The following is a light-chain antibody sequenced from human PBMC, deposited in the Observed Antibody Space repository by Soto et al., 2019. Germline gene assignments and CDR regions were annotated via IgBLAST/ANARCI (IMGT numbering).Light chain of an antibody. CDR1: QSLSSW. Sequence: DIQMTQSPSTLSASVGDRVTITCRASQSLSSWLAWYQQKPGKAPKLLIYDASSLESGVPSRFSGSGSGTEFTLTISSLQPDDFATYYCQQYNSWWTFGQGTKVEIK. V-gene: IGKV1-5*01. J-gene: IGKJ1*01. CDR3: QQYNSWWT. CDR2: DAS.